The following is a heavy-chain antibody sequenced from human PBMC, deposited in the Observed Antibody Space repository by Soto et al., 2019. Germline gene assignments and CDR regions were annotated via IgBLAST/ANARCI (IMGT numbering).Heavy chain of an antibody. CDR3: ARDLSWGSNWYYYMDV. CDR2: ISSSSSVI. D-gene: IGHD7-27*01. CDR1: GFILSDCA. V-gene: IGHV3-48*01. J-gene: IGHJ6*03. Sequence: GGSLRLSCATSGFILSDCAMNWVRQAPGKGLEWVSYISSSSSVIDYADSVKGRFTVSRDNARNSLYLQMNSLRAEDTAVYYCARDLSWGSNWYYYMDVWGKGTTVTRLL.